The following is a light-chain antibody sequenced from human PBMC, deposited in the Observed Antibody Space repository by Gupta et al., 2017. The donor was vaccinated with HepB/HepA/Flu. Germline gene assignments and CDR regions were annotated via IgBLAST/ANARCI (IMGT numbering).Light chain of an antibody. CDR2: QDN. V-gene: IGLV3-1*01. CDR3: QAWDKSTGV. CDR1: KLGNKY. Sequence: SYEVTQPPSVSVSPGQTASITCSGDKLGNKYVCWYQQKPGQSPILVIYQDNKRPSGIPERFSASKSGNTATLTISGTQALDESDYYCQAWDKSTGVFGGGTKLTVL. J-gene: IGLJ3*02.